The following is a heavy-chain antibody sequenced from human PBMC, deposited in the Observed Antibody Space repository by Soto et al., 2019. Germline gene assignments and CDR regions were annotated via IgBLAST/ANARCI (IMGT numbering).Heavy chain of an antibody. Sequence: SETLSLTCTVSGGSISSGDCYWSWIRQPPGKGLEWIGYIDLTGRTYYNPSLKSRLAVSVDTSKNQFSLTLSSVTAADTAVYFCARFSSLDKDYVVDVWGQGTMVTVSS. CDR3: ARFSSLDKDYVVDV. J-gene: IGHJ6*02. V-gene: IGHV4-30-4*08. D-gene: IGHD6-19*01. CDR2: IDLTGRT. CDR1: GGSISSGDCY.